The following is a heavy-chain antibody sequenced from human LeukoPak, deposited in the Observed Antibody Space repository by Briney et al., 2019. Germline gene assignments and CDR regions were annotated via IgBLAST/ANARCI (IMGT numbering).Heavy chain of an antibody. D-gene: IGHD3-22*01. CDR1: GFTLSDYY. V-gene: IGHV3-11*01. J-gene: IGHJ4*02. Sequence: PGGSLRLSCAASGFTLSDYYMSWIRQAPGKGLEWVSYISRSGNTIYYADSVKGPFTISRDSAKNSLYLQMNNLRAEDTALYYCAKDLDSSAYYPEYWGQGTRVTVSS. CDR3: AKDLDSSAYYPEY. CDR2: ISRSGNTI.